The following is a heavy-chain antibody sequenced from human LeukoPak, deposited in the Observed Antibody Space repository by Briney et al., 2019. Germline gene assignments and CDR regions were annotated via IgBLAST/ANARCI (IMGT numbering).Heavy chain of an antibody. CDR1: GFTFGDYA. J-gene: IGHJ4*02. CDR2: IRSKAYGGTT. Sequence: PGGSLRLSCTASGFTFGDYAMSWVRQAPGKGREWGGFIRSKAYGGTTKYAASVKGRFTTSTDQSTSIAYLQMNRLKTEDTAVYYCTRENYDSSGYPFYYFDYWGQGTLVTVSS. D-gene: IGHD3-22*01. CDR3: TRENYDSSGYPFYYFDY. V-gene: IGHV3-49*04.